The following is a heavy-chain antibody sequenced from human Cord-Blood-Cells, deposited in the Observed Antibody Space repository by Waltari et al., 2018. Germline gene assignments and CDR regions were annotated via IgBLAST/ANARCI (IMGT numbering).Heavy chain of an antibody. CDR3: ARDLDYYDSSGYVDY. V-gene: IGHV1-2*06. Sequence: QVQLVQSGAEVKKPGASVKVSCKASGYPFTGSYMHWVRQAPGQGVEGMGRSNPSSGGTNYAQKFQGRVTMTRDTSISTAYMELSRLRSDDTAVYYCARDLDYYDSSGYVDYWGQGTLVTVSS. CDR1: GYPFTGSY. CDR2: SNPSSGGT. J-gene: IGHJ4*02. D-gene: IGHD3-22*01.